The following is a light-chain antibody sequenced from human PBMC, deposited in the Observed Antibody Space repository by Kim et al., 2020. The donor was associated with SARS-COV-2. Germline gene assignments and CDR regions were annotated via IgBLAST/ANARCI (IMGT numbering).Light chain of an antibody. CDR1: HIGSKR. V-gene: IGLV3-21*04. J-gene: IGLJ3*02. Sequence: APGKTAWVTCGGNHIGSKRVHGYQQKPGQAPVLVIYYDSDRPSGIPERFSGSNSGNTATLTISRVEAGDEADYYCQVWDSSSDHPVFGGGTQLTVL. CDR2: YDS. CDR3: QVWDSSSDHPV.